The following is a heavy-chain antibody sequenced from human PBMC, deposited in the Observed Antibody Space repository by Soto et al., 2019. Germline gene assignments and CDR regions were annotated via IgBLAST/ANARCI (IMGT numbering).Heavy chain of an antibody. V-gene: IGHV3-23*01. CDR3: AKGVELDV. Sequence: EVLLLESGGGLVQPGGSLRLSCEASGFSFSSFAMNWVRQAPGKGLEWVSAIGDSGASTYYADSVKGRFTISRDNSRNTLYPQLNSLRAGDTAVYYCAKGVELDVWGNGTTVTVSS. CDR1: GFSFSSFA. CDR2: IGDSGAST. D-gene: IGHD1-26*01. J-gene: IGHJ6*04.